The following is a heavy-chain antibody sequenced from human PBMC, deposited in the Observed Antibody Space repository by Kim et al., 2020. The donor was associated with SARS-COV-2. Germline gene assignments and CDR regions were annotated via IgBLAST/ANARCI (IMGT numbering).Heavy chain of an antibody. J-gene: IGHJ6*02. CDR1: GGTFSSYA. Sequence: SVKVSCKASGGTFSSYAISWVRQAPGQGLEWMGGIIPIFGTANYAQKFQGRVTITADESTSTAYMELSSLRSEDTAVYYCASGYDQGFGERVPYGMDVWGQGTTVTVSS. CDR2: IIPIFGTA. V-gene: IGHV1-69*13. CDR3: ASGYDQGFGERVPYGMDV. D-gene: IGHD3-10*01.